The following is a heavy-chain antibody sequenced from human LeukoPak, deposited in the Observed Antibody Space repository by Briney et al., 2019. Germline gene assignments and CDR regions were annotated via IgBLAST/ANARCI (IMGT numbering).Heavy chain of an antibody. CDR1: GFTFSSYW. CDR3: ARGGTVTRNYYYGMDV. Sequence: GGSLRLSCAASGFTFSSYWMSWVRQAPGKGLEWVANIKQDGSEKYYVDSVKGRFTISRDNAKNSLYLQMNSLRAEDTAVYYCARGGTVTRNYYYGMDVWGQGTTVTVSS. V-gene: IGHV3-7*01. J-gene: IGHJ6*02. CDR2: IKQDGSEK. D-gene: IGHD4-17*01.